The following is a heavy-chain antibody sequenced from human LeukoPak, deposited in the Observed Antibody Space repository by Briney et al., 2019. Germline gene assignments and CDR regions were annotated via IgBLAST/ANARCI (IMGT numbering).Heavy chain of an antibody. D-gene: IGHD5-18*01. V-gene: IGHV3-7*01. CDR2: IKQDGSEI. Sequence: GGSLRLSCAASGFTFSSYRMSWVRQAPGGGLEWVANIKQDGSEIYYVDSVKGRFTISRDNAKNSLYLQMNSLRAEDTAVYYCARCGYSYGDLYYYYYGMDVWGQGTPVTVSS. CDR1: GFTFSSYR. CDR3: ARCGYSYGDLYYYYYGMDV. J-gene: IGHJ6*02.